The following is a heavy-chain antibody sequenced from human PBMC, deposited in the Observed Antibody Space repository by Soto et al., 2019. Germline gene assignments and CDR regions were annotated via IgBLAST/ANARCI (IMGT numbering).Heavy chain of an antibody. D-gene: IGHD5-12*01. CDR1: GGSISSYY. V-gene: IGHV4-59*01. CDR2: IYYSGST. Sequence: PSETLSLTCTVSGGSISSYYWSWIRQPPGKGLEWIGYIYYSGSTNYNPSLKSRVTISVDTSKNQFSLKLSSVTAADTAVYYCARRNSGYDCDPFDYWGQGTLVTVSS. J-gene: IGHJ4*02. CDR3: ARRNSGYDCDPFDY.